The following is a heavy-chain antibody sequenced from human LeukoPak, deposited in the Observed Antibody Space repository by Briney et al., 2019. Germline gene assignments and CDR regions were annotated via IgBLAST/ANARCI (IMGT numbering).Heavy chain of an antibody. Sequence: TSETLSLTCTVSGGSIKNFYWSWIRQSPGKGLEWLGYIYNNGNTNYNASLKSRVIMSIDTSKNQFYLKVTSVTAADTAIYYCARVLRGAYCGGDCYRLDYWGQGMLVIVSS. J-gene: IGHJ4*02. V-gene: IGHV4-59*01. CDR3: ARVLRGAYCGGDCYRLDY. CDR1: GGSIKNFY. CDR2: IYNNGNT. D-gene: IGHD2-21*02.